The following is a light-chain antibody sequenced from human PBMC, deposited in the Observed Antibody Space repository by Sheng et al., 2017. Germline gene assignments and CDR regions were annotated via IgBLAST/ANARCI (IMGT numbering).Light chain of an antibody. J-gene: IGKJ2*01. CDR3: QQLFYTPYT. Sequence: IQLTQSPSSLSASVGDRVTITCRADQGVSGFLAWFQQRPGRAPTLLIFDASTLHGGVPSRFSAGGSDREFTLTISSVQPEDFATYYCQQLFYTPYTFGQGQSWTS. CDR1: QGVSGF. CDR2: DAS. V-gene: IGKV1-9*01.